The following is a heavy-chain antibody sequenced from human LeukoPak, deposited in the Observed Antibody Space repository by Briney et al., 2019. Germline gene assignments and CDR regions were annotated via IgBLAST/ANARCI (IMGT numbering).Heavy chain of an antibody. CDR1: GYTFTGYY. V-gene: IGHV1-2*02. CDR2: INSNSGGV. J-gene: IGHJ3*02. Sequence: ASVKVSCKASGYTFTGYYMHWVRQAPGQGLEWMGWINSNSGGVHYAQNFQGRVTMTRDTSISTAYMDLTRLRYDDSAVYFCARYLAAPYDAFDIWGQGTMVTVSS. D-gene: IGHD2-15*01. CDR3: ARYLAAPYDAFDI.